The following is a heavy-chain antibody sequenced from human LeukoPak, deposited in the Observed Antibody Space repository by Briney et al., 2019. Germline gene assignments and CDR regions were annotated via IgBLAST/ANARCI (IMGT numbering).Heavy chain of an antibody. Sequence: ASVKVSCKPSGYTFSSYGISWVRQAPGQGLEWMGWISTYNGDRSYAQKLQGRLTMTTDTSTSTAYMELRSLISDDTAVYYCARDVWFRFDYWGQGTLVTVSS. CDR1: GYTFSSYG. V-gene: IGHV1-18*01. J-gene: IGHJ4*02. CDR3: ARDVWFRFDY. CDR2: ISTYNGDR. D-gene: IGHD3-10*01.